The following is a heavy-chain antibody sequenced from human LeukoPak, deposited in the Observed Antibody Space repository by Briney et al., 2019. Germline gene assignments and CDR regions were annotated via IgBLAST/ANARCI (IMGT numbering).Heavy chain of an antibody. V-gene: IGHV1-69*01. CDR3: AREYGRGWEPGCFDI. CDR2: IIPMSGTA. Sequence: SVKVSCKASGGTFSTYGISWMRQAPGQGLEWMGGIIPMSGTADYAQMFQGRITIAADESTSTVYMELSRLTSEDTAVYYCAREYGRGWEPGCFDIWGQGTMVTVSS. CDR1: GGTFSTYG. D-gene: IGHD4-23*01. J-gene: IGHJ3*02.